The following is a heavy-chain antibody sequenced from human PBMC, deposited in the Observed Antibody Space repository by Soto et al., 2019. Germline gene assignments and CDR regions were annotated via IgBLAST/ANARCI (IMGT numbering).Heavy chain of an antibody. V-gene: IGHV4-59*12. D-gene: IGHD5-12*01. CDR2: IYYSGTT. CDR3: ARVRSDSGYDVDY. CDR1: GGSISTYY. J-gene: IGHJ4*02. Sequence: PSETLSLTCTVSGGSISTYYWSWIRRPPEKELEWIGYIYYSGTTNYNPSLKSRVTISVDTSKNQFSLKLSSVTAADTAVYYCARVRSDSGYDVDYWGQGTLVTVSS.